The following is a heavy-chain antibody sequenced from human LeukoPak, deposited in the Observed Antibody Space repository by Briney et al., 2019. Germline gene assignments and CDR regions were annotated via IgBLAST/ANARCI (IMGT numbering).Heavy chain of an antibody. V-gene: IGHV4-39*01. J-gene: IGHJ4*02. Sequence: SETLSLTCTVSGGSISSSSYYWGWIRQPPGKGLEWIGSIYYSGSTYYNPSLKSRVTISVDTSKNQFSLKLSSVTAADTAVYYCARHEIEDSSSLDYWGQGTLVTVSS. CDR1: GGSISSSSYY. D-gene: IGHD6-6*01. CDR3: ARHEIEDSSSLDY. CDR2: IYYSGST.